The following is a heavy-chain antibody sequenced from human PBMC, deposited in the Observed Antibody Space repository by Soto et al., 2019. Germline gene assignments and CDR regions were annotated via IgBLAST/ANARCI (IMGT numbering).Heavy chain of an antibody. CDR1: GFTFSSYS. D-gene: IGHD5-12*01. J-gene: IGHJ4*02. CDR3: ARDFHIGWLHSTGGFDL. V-gene: IGHV3-48*02. CDR2: ISSSRSTI. Sequence: EVQLVESGGGLVQPGGSLRLSCAASGFTFSSYSMNWVRQAPGKGLEWVSHISSSRSTIYYADSVKGRFTVSRDNAKNSLYLQVNGLRDEDTAIYYCARDFHIGWLHSTGGFDLWGQGTLLTVSS.